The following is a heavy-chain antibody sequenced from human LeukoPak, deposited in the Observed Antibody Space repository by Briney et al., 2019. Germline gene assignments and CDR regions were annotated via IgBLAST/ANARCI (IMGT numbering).Heavy chain of an antibody. D-gene: IGHD3-10*01. Sequence: GGSLRLSCAAFGFTFSSYGMSWVRQAPGKGLEWVSAISGTGGTTYYADSVKGRFTISRDNAKNSLYLQMNSLRAEDTAVYYCATQTTYYYGSGSGYWGQGTLVTVSS. CDR1: GFTFSSYG. J-gene: IGHJ4*02. CDR3: ATQTTYYYGSGSGY. V-gene: IGHV3-23*01. CDR2: ISGTGGTT.